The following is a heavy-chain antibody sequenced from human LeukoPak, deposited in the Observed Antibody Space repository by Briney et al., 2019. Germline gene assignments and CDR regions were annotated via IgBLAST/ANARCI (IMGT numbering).Heavy chain of an antibody. V-gene: IGHV4-39*07. CDR2: MYSSGST. CDR1: GGSISSSSYY. J-gene: IGHJ6*03. CDR3: AREGFVAATRGYYYYYMDV. Sequence: SETLSLTCTVSGGSISSSSYYWGWIRQPPGKGLEWIGSMYSSGSTYYNPSLKSRVTISVDTSKNQFSLKLSSVTAADTAVYYCAREGFVAATRGYYYYYMDVWSKGTTVTVSS. D-gene: IGHD2-15*01.